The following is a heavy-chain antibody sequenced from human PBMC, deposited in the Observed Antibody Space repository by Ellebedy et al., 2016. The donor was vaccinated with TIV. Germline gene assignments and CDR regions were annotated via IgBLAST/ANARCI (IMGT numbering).Heavy chain of an antibody. D-gene: IGHD4-17*01. CDR2: IYSGGTT. J-gene: IGHJ5*02. Sequence: GESLKIFCAASGFTVSSNSMTWVRQVPGMGLEWVSVIYSGGTTYYADSVKGRFTISRDNSKNTLFLQMNSLRAEDTAVYYCARGHMTTVTTKMVDDWFDPWGQGTLVTVSS. CDR3: ARGHMTTVTTKMVDDWFDP. CDR1: GFTVSSNS. V-gene: IGHV3-66*01.